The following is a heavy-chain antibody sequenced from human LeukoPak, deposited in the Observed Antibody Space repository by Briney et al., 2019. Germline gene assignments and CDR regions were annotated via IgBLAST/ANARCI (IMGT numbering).Heavy chain of an antibody. CDR2: IYYSGST. V-gene: IGHV4-39*07. CDR1: GGSISSSSYY. D-gene: IGHD6-19*01. Sequence: SETLSLTCTVSGGSISSSSYYWGWIRQPPGKGLEWIGSIYYSGSTYYNPSLKSRVTISVDTSKNQFSLKLSSATAADTAVYYCARGWSIAVAGTGWFDPWGQGTLVTVSS. J-gene: IGHJ5*02. CDR3: ARGWSIAVAGTGWFDP.